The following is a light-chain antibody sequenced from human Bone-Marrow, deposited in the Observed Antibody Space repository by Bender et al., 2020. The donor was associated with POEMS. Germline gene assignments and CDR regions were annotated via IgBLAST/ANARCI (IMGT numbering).Light chain of an antibody. CDR2: DVT. CDR1: SRDVGGFDY. J-gene: IGLJ3*02. CDR3: QSGNWV. Sequence: QSGLTQPASVSGSPGQSITISCTGTSRDVGGFDYVSWYQQHPGKAPKLLIYDVTYRPSGVSNRFSGSKSDNTASLTISGLQAEDEADYYCQSGNWVFGGGTKLTVL. V-gene: IGLV2-14*03.